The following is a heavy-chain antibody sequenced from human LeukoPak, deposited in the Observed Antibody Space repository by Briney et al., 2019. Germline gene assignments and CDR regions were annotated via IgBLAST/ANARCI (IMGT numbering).Heavy chain of an antibody. CDR1: GFTFSFYE. D-gene: IGHD6-19*01. J-gene: IGHJ4*02. CDR2: ISSSGSTI. V-gene: IGHV3-48*03. Sequence: GGSLRLSCAASGFTFSFYEMNWVRQAPGKGLEWVSYISSSGSTIYYADSVKGRFTISRDNAKNSLYMQMNSLRAEDTAVYYCARVWGIAVVGTLDYWGQGTLVTVSS. CDR3: ARVWGIAVVGTLDY.